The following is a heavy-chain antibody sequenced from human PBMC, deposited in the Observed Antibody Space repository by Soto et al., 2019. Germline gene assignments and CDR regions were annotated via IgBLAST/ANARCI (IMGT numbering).Heavy chain of an antibody. CDR1: VFPLSSYA. Sequence: GGSMRLSCAASVFPLSSYAMSWVRQAPGKGLEWVSAISGSGGSTYYADSVKGRFTISRDNSKNTLYLQMNSLRAEDTAVYYCASASVVVPAAYFDYWGQGTLVTVSS. D-gene: IGHD2-2*01. J-gene: IGHJ4*02. V-gene: IGHV3-23*01. CDR2: ISGSGGST. CDR3: ASASVVVPAAYFDY.